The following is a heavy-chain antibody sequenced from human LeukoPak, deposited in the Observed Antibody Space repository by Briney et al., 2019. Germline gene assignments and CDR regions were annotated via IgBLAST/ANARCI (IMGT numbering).Heavy chain of an antibody. CDR3: AKGGSFGVVTTFLDY. V-gene: IGHV1-69*13. J-gene: IGHJ4*02. Sequence: ASVKVSCKASGGTFSSYAISWVRQTPGQGLEWMGGIIPIFGTANYAQKFQGRVTITADESTSTAYMELSSLRSEDTAVYYCAKGGSFGVVTTFLDYWGQGTLVTVSS. D-gene: IGHD3-3*01. CDR1: GGTFSSYA. CDR2: IIPIFGTA.